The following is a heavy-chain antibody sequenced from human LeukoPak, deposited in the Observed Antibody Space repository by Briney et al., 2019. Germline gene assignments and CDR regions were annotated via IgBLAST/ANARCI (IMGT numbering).Heavy chain of an antibody. V-gene: IGHV3-66*01. D-gene: IGHD3-9*01. Sequence: GGSLRLSCAASGFTVSSNYMSWVRQAPGKGLEWVSVIYSGGSTYYADSVKGRFTISRDNSKNTLYLQMNSLRVEDTAVYYCASGYDILTGFYYGMDVWGQGTTVTVSS. CDR2: IYSGGST. CDR3: ASGYDILTGFYYGMDV. J-gene: IGHJ6*02. CDR1: GFTVSSNY.